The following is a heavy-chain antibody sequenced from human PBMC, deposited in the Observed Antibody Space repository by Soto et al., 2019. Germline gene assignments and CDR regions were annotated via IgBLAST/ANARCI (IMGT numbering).Heavy chain of an antibody. CDR1: GDSISNLDYF. J-gene: IGHJ5*01. D-gene: IGHD7-27*01. CDR3: ARGRYCLTGRCFPNWFDS. V-gene: IGHV4-30-4*01. CDR2: IYKSATT. Sequence: SETLSLTCSVSGDSISNLDYFWAWIRQPPGQALEYIGFIYKSATTYYNPSFESRVAISVYTSKSQCSLNVTSVTAADTAVYFCARGRYCLTGRCFPNWFDSWGQGALVTVSS.